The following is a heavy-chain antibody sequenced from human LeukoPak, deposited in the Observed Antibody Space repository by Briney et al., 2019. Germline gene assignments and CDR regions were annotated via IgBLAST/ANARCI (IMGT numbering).Heavy chain of an antibody. CDR1: GFTFSSYV. V-gene: IGHV3-30*18. Sequence: GGSLRLSCAASGFTFSSYVMHWVRQAPGKGLEWVAVISYDGTNKYYRDSVKGRFTISRDNSKKTLHLQMNSLRPEDTAVYYCAKDQSTSRYHYYGMDVWGQGTTVTVSS. J-gene: IGHJ6*02. CDR3: AKDQSTSRYHYYGMDV. CDR2: ISYDGTNK. D-gene: IGHD3-9*01.